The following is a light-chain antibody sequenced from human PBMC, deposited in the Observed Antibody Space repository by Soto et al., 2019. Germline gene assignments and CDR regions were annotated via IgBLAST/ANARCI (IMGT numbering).Light chain of an antibody. CDR2: GAS. V-gene: IGKV3-15*01. Sequence: EIVMTQSPATLSVSPGERATLSCRASQSVSTDLAWYQQKPGQPPRLLIYGASTRATGIPASFSGSGSGTDYTTTIISLQSDEVVVNYYYQYNNRPPVTFGQGTKVEIK. CDR1: QSVSTD. J-gene: IGKJ1*01. CDR3: YQYNNRPPVT.